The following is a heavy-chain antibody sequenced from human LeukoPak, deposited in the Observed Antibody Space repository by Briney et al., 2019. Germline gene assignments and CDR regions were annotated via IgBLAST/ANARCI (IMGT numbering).Heavy chain of an antibody. Sequence: EASVKVSCKASGGTFSSYAISWVRQAPGQGLEWMGRIIPILGIANYAQKFQGRVTITADKSTSTAYMELSSLRSEDTAVYYCARVGGEMATIYYWGQGTLVTVSS. V-gene: IGHV1-69*04. J-gene: IGHJ4*02. CDR3: ARVGGEMATIYY. CDR2: IIPILGIA. D-gene: IGHD5-24*01. CDR1: GGTFSSYA.